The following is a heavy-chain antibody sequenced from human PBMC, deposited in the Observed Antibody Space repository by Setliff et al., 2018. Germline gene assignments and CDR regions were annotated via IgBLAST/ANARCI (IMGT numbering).Heavy chain of an antibody. CDR1: GGSLSTYY. CDR3: ARGGTFRYFDY. J-gene: IGHJ4*02. V-gene: IGHV4-59*01. Sequence: ASETLSLTCAVSGGSLSTYYWTWIRQPPGKGLEWIGYIYYSGTTKYSPSLRSRLTISVDTSKNQFSLKLTSVTAADTAVYYCARGGTFRYFDYWGQGTPVTVSS. CDR2: IYYSGTT. D-gene: IGHD5-12*01.